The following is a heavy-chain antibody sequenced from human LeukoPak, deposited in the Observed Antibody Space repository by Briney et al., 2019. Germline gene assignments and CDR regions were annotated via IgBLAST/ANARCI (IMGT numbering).Heavy chain of an antibody. J-gene: IGHJ4*02. Sequence: SGTLSLTCAVSGGSVSRTNWCSWVRQPPGKGLEWIGEIQFSGNTHYNPSLETRVTMSVDESETRVTLKMSSVTAADTAVCYCARHMTVSGTRGFDNWGQGILVTVSS. CDR1: GGSVSRTNW. CDR2: IQFSGNT. V-gene: IGHV4-4*02. CDR3: ARHMTVSGTRGFDN. D-gene: IGHD6-19*01.